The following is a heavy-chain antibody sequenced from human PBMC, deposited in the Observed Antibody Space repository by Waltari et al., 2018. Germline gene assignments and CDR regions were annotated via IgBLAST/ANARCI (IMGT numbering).Heavy chain of an antibody. Sequence: QVQLQESGPGLVKPSQTLSLTCTVSGGSISSDDYYWSWIRQPPGKGLEWIGYIYYSGSTYYNPSLKSRVTISVDTSKNQFSLKLSSVTAADTAVYYCARVGANYYGSGSGIDHWGQGTLVTVSS. V-gene: IGHV4-30-4*08. CDR2: IYYSGST. CDR1: GGSISSDDYY. CDR3: ARVGANYYGSGSGIDH. J-gene: IGHJ4*02. D-gene: IGHD3-10*01.